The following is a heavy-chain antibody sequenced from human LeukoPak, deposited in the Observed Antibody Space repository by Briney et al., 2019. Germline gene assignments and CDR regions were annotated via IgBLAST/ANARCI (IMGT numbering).Heavy chain of an antibody. Sequence: SETLSLTCTVSGGSISSYYWSWIRQPAGKGLEWIGRIYTSGSTNYNPSLKSRVTMSVDTSKNQFSLKLSSVTAADTAVYYCARDPLLWFGXXXFDIWGQGTMVTVSS. D-gene: IGHD3-10*01. CDR2: IYTSGST. J-gene: IGHJ3*02. CDR3: ARDPLLWFGXXXFDI. V-gene: IGHV4-4*07. CDR1: GGSISSYY.